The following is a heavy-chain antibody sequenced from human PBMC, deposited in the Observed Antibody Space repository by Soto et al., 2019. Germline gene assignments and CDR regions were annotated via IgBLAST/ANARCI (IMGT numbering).Heavy chain of an antibody. V-gene: IGHV3-23*01. J-gene: IGHJ1*01. Sequence: EVQLLESGGGLVQPGGSLRLSCAASGFTFSSYAMSWVRQAPGKGLEWVSGISGSGDSTYYADSVKGRFTISRDNSKTRLYLQMNSLRAEDTAVYYCAKGVPGIALLVTGYFQHSIQGTLVTVSS. CDR3: AKGVPGIALLVTGYFQH. CDR2: ISGSGDST. CDR1: GFTFSSYA. D-gene: IGHD6-13*01.